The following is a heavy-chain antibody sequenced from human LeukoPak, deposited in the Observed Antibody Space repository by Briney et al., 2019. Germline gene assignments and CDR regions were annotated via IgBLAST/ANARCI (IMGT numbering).Heavy chain of an antibody. D-gene: IGHD1-26*01. CDR2: IRYDESAT. CDR3: AKQMRERQQYYYMDV. V-gene: IGHV3-30*02. Sequence: GGSLRLSCVASGLIFSTCGMHWVRQAPGKGLEWLTHIRYDESATYYADSVKGRFTLSRENSKNPLYLQMDSLRGEDTAVYYGAKQMRERQQYYYMDVWGKGTSVTVSS. J-gene: IGHJ6*03. CDR1: GLIFSTCG.